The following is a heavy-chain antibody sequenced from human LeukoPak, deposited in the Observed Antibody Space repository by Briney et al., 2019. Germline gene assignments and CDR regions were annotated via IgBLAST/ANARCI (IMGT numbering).Heavy chain of an antibody. Sequence: GGSLRLSCAASGFTFSNYWMHWVRQAPGKGLVWVSRINSDGSSSSYADSVKGRFTISRDNSKNTLYLQMNSLRTEDTAVYYCAKDRDYYDSSGYPDYWGQGTLVTVSS. D-gene: IGHD3-22*01. CDR2: INSDGSSS. CDR3: AKDRDYYDSSGYPDY. CDR1: GFTFSNYW. J-gene: IGHJ4*02. V-gene: IGHV3-74*01.